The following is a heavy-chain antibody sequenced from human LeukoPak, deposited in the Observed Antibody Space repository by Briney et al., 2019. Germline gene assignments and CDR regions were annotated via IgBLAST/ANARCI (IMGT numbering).Heavy chain of an antibody. CDR2: FSGSGGST. J-gene: IGHJ4*02. CDR3: AKDPRDHTYGWSWRYFDY. CDR1: GFTFSSYA. Sequence: GGSLRLSCAASGFTFSSYAMSWVRQAPGKGLEWVSTFSGSGGSTYYADSVKGRFTISRDNSKNTLYLQMNSLRPEDTAVYYCAKDPRDHTYGWSWRYFDYWGQGTLVTVSS. V-gene: IGHV3-23*01. D-gene: IGHD5-18*01.